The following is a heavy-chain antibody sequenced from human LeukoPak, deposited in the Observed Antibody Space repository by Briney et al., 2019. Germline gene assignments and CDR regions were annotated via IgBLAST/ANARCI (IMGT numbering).Heavy chain of an antibody. Sequence: SETLSLTCTVSGGSISSYYWSWIRQPAGKGLEWIGRIYTSGSTNYNPSLKSRVTMSVDTSKNQFSLKLSSVTAADTAVYYCARRADVRGAAGTKIDYWGQGTLVTVSS. D-gene: IGHD6-13*01. CDR1: GGSISSYY. V-gene: IGHV4-4*07. CDR3: ARRADVRGAAGTKIDY. CDR2: IYTSGST. J-gene: IGHJ4*02.